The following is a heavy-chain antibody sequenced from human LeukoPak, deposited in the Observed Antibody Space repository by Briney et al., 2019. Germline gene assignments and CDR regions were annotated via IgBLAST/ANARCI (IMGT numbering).Heavy chain of an antibody. D-gene: IGHD1-1*01. Sequence: SETLSLTCNVSGGSISGHYWNWIRQSPGKGLEWIGYIYYNGNTKYNPSLSSRVIISLDTSNEQFSLKMTSVTAADTAVYFCARENFKVYWKGFDIWGQGTMVTVSP. V-gene: IGHV4-59*11. CDR1: GGSISGHY. CDR2: IYYNGNT. J-gene: IGHJ3*02. CDR3: ARENFKVYWKGFDI.